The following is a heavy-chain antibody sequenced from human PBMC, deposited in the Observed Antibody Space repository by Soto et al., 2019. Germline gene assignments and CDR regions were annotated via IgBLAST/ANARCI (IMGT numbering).Heavy chain of an antibody. CDR2: IYHSGST. V-gene: IGHV4-4*02. Sequence: SEALSLTCAVSGGSISCSNWWSWVRQPPGKGLGWSGEIYHSGSTNYNPSLKSRVTISVDKSKDQFSLKLSSVTAADTAVSYGARGHKATARRSYYFDYWGQGTLVTAS. J-gene: IGHJ4*02. CDR1: GGSISCSNW. CDR3: ARGHKATARRSYYFDY. D-gene: IGHD6-6*01.